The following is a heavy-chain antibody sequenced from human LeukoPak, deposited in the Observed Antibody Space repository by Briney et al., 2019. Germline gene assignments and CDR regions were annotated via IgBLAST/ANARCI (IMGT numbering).Heavy chain of an antibody. CDR1: GFTFSSYS. CDR2: ISSSSSYI. V-gene: IGHV3-21*01. D-gene: IGHD3-10*01. J-gene: IGHJ4*02. CDR3: ARGALWFGELLPLFDY. Sequence: GGSLRLSCAASGFTFSSYSMNWVRQAPGKGLEWVLSISSSSSYIYYADSVKGRFTISRDNAKNSLYLQMNSLRAEDTAVYYCARGALWFGELLPLFDYWGQGTLVTVSS.